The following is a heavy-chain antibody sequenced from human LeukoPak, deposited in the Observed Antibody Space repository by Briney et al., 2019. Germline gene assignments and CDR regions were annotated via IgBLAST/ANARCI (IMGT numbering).Heavy chain of an antibody. CDR3: ARVSGITMIVVVQSDGFDI. Sequence: SETLSLTCTVSGVSIRSSSYYWGWIRQPPGKGLEWIGSIYYSGSTYYNPSLKSRVTISVDTSKNQLSLKLSSVTAADTAVYYCARVSGITMIVVVQSDGFDIWGQGTMVSVSS. V-gene: IGHV4-39*07. CDR2: IYYSGST. CDR1: GVSIRSSSYY. D-gene: IGHD3-22*01. J-gene: IGHJ3*02.